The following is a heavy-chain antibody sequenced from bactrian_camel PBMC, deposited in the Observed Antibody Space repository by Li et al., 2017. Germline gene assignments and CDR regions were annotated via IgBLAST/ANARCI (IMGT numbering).Heavy chain of an antibody. CDR2: IDTDGGT. Sequence: VQLVESGGGSVQAGGSLRLSCIGSTPPHTSVCMGWFRQSPGKNGREWVATIDTDGGTKYADSVKGRFTISQDFLENVVYLQMNNLKPSDTAMYYCAAAAGREIPAAQILSAKAYDAWGQGTQVTVS. CDR3: AAAAGREIPAAQILSAKAYDA. CDR1: TPPHTSVC. V-gene: IGHV3S53*01. D-gene: IGHD1*01. J-gene: IGHJ4*01.